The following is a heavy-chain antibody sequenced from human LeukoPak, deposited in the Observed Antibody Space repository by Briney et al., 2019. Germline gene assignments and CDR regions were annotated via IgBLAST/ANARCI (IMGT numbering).Heavy chain of an antibody. CDR3: ARVLTARQNYYYYYMDV. CDR2: FNHSGST. J-gene: IGHJ6*03. Sequence: PSETLSLTCAVYGGSFSGYYWSWIRQPPGKGLEWIGEFNHSGSTNYNPPLKSRVTISVDTSKNQFSLKLSSVTAADTAVYYCARVLTARQNYYYYYMDVWGKGTTVTVSS. D-gene: IGHD6-6*01. CDR1: GGSFSGYY. V-gene: IGHV4-34*01.